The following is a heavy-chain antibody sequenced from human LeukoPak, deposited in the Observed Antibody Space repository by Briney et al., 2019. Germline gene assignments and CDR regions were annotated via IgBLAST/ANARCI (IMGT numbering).Heavy chain of an antibody. V-gene: IGHV3-9*01. CDR1: GFTFDDYA. J-gene: IGHJ5*02. CDR3: AKAATIAFFYNWLDP. Sequence: GGSLRLSCAASGFTFDDYAMHWVRQAPGKGLEWVSGISWNSGSIGYADSVKGRFTISRDNAKNSLYLQMNSLRAEDTALYYCAKAATIAFFYNWLDPWGQGTLVTVSS. CDR2: ISWNSGSI. D-gene: IGHD5-24*01.